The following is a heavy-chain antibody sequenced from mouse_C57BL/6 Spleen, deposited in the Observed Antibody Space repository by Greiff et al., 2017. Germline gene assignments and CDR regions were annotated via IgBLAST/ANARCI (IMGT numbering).Heavy chain of an antibody. V-gene: IGHV14-2*01. CDR1: GFNIKDYY. D-gene: IGHD1-1*01. CDR2: IDPEAGET. Sequence: VQLQQSGAELVKPGASVKLSCTASGFNIKDYYMHWVKQRTEQGLEWIGRIDPEAGETTYAPKFPGKATITADTSSNTAYLQLSSLTSEDTAFYYCARWNYYGSSYWYFDVWGTGTTVTVSS. J-gene: IGHJ1*03. CDR3: ARWNYYGSSYWYFDV.